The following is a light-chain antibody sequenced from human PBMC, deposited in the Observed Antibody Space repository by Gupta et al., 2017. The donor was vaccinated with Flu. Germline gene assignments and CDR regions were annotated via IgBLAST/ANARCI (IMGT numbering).Light chain of an antibody. V-gene: IGLV2-11*01. Sequence: QSALTQPRSVSGSPGQSVTIYCIGSSNDVGIYDYVSWYQQHPGKAPKVMIYDVTKRPSGVPDRFSGSKSGNTASLTISGLQADDEADYYCCSNAGRYNHDYVFGSGIRVSVL. CDR3: CSNAGRYNHDYV. J-gene: IGLJ1*01. CDR1: SNDVGIYDY. CDR2: DVT.